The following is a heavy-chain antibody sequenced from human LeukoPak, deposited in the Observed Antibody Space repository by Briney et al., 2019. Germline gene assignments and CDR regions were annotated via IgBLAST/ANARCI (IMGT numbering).Heavy chain of an antibody. CDR3: AREYYDSSGYYPVPYYYYMDV. Sequence: PGGSLRLSCAASGFTFSSYSMNWVRQAPGKGLEWVSYISSSSSTIYYADSVKGRFTISRDNDKNSLYLQMNSLRAEDTAVYYCAREYYDSSGYYPVPYYYYMDVWGKGTTVTVSS. CDR1: GFTFSSYS. D-gene: IGHD3-22*01. J-gene: IGHJ6*03. CDR2: ISSSSSTI. V-gene: IGHV3-48*01.